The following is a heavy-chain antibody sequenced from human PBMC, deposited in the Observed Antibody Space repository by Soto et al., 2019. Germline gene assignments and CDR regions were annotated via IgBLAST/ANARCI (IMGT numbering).Heavy chain of an antibody. CDR1: GFTFSSYS. CDR2: ISSSSSYI. Sequence: GGSLRLSCAASGFTFSSYSMNWVRQAPGKGLEWVSSISSSSSYIYYADSVKGRFTISRAKAKNSLYLQKNSLRAEDTAVYYCGGPLSSSWADYYYGMDVWGQGTTVTVSS. V-gene: IGHV3-21*01. CDR3: GGPLSSSWADYYYGMDV. J-gene: IGHJ6*02. D-gene: IGHD6-13*01.